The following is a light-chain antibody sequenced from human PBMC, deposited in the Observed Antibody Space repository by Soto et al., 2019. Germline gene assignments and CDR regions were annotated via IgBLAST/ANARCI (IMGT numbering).Light chain of an antibody. CDR2: DAS. V-gene: IGKV3-11*01. CDR1: QSVSSY. J-gene: IGKJ4*01. CDR3: QQRYDWPLT. Sequence: EIVVTQSPATLSLSPGERGTLSCRANQSVSSYLAWYQQKPGRAPRLLIYDASNRATGIPARFSGSGSETDFTLTITGLEPEDFAIYYCQQRYDWPLTFGGGTKVEIK.